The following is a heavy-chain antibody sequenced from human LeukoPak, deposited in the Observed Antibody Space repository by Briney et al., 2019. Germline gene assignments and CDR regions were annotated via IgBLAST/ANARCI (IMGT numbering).Heavy chain of an antibody. Sequence: GGSLRPSWAAPGFTFSSYGMHGARQAPGKGLEWVAVIWYDGSNKYYADSVKGRFTISRDNSKNTLYLQMNSLRAEDTAVYYCAKGGYSGYDPTFDYWGQGTLVTVSS. CDR3: AKGGYSGYDPTFDY. D-gene: IGHD5-12*01. CDR1: GFTFSSYG. V-gene: IGHV3-33*06. CDR2: IWYDGSNK. J-gene: IGHJ4*02.